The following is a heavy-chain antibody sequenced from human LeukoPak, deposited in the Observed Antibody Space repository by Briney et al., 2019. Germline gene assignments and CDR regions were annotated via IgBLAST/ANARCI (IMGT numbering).Heavy chain of an antibody. Sequence: GESLKISSRGSGYSFTSYWIGWGRQMPGKGLVWLVIIYPGDCDTRYSPSFQGRVTISADKSISTAYLQWSSLKAADTAMYYCARHESGAPSRWGQGTLVTVSS. CDR1: GYSFTSYW. J-gene: IGHJ4*02. D-gene: IGHD1-26*01. CDR3: ARHESGAPSR. V-gene: IGHV5-51*01. CDR2: IYPGDCDT.